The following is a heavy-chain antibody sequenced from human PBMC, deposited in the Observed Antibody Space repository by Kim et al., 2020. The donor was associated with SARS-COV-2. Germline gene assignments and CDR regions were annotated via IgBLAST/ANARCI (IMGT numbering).Heavy chain of an antibody. CDR1: SGSISSHY. V-gene: IGHV4-59*11. Sequence: SETLSLTCTVSSGSISSHYWSWIRQSPGKGLEWIGHIYYSWSTNYNPSLGGRVTISLGTSKRHFSLIMSPVTAADTAVYYCARDRGAYYDILTGYYDAFDVWGQGTMVTVSS. J-gene: IGHJ3*01. CDR3: ARDRGAYYDILTGYYDAFDV. CDR2: IYYSWST. D-gene: IGHD3-9*01.